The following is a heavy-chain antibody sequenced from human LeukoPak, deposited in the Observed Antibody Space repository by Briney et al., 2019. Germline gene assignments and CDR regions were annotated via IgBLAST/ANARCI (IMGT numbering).Heavy chain of an antibody. Sequence: ASETLSLTCAVYGGSFSGYYWSWIRQPPGKGLEWIGEINHSGSTNYNPSLKSRVTISVDTPKNQFSLKLSSVTAADTAVYYCAVTSGCSGGSCYSAGWFDPWGQGTLVTVSS. D-gene: IGHD2-15*01. CDR3: AVTSGCSGGSCYSAGWFDP. J-gene: IGHJ5*02. CDR2: INHSGST. CDR1: GGSFSGYY. V-gene: IGHV4-34*01.